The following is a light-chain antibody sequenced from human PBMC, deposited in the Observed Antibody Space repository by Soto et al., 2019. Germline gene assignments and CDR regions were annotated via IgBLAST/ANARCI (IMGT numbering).Light chain of an antibody. V-gene: IGLV1-40*01. CDR2: GNS. CDR1: SSNIGAGYD. CDR3: QSYDSSLSGFYV. Sequence: QSVLTQPPSVSGAPGQGVTISCTGSSSNIGAGYDVHWYQQLPGTAPKLLIYGNSNRPSGVPDRFSGSKSGTSASLAITGLQAEDEADYCCQSYDSSLSGFYVFGTGTKVTVL. J-gene: IGLJ1*01.